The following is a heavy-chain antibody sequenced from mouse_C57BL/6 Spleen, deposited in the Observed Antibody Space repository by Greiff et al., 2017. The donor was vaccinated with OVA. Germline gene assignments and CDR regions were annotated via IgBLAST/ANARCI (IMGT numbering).Heavy chain of an antibody. D-gene: IGHD2-5*01. CDR3: ATYSNGSWFAY. J-gene: IGHJ3*01. Sequence: VQLQQSGAELVRPGSSVKLSCKASGYTFTSYWMHWVKQRPIQGLEWIGNIDPSDSETHYNQKFKDKATLTVDKSSSTAYMQLSSLTSEDSAVYYCATYSNGSWFAYWGQGTLVTVSA. V-gene: IGHV1-52*01. CDR2: IDPSDSET. CDR1: GYTFTSYW.